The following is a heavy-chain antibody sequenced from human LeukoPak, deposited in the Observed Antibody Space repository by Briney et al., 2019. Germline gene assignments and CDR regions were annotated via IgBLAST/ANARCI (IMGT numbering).Heavy chain of an antibody. Sequence: GASVKVSCKASGYTFTSYGISWVRQAPGQGLEWMGWISAYNGNTNYAQKLQGRVTMTTDTSTSTAYMELRSLRSDDTAAYYCARDIAAAGNDAFDIWGQGTMVTVSS. CDR2: ISAYNGNT. V-gene: IGHV1-18*01. D-gene: IGHD6-13*01. J-gene: IGHJ3*02. CDR3: ARDIAAAGNDAFDI. CDR1: GYTFTSYG.